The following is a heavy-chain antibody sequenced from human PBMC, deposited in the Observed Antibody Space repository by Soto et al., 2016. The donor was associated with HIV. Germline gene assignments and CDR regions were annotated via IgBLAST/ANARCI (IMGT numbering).Heavy chain of an antibody. CDR2: XNSDGSRT. CDR3: ARGGEYYDILTGY. CDR1: GFTFSSYW. Sequence: EVQLVESGGGLVQPGGSLRLSCAASGFTFSSYWMHWVRQAPGKGLVWVSRXNSDGSRTSYADSVKGRFTISRDNAKNTLYLQMNSLRAEDTAVYYCARGGEYYDILTGYWGQGTLVTVSS. D-gene: IGHD3-9*01. J-gene: IGHJ4*02. V-gene: IGHV3-74*01.